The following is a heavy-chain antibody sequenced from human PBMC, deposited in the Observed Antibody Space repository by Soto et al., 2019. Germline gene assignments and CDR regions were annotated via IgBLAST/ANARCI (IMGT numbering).Heavy chain of an antibody. CDR3: VGGQYYFDY. CDR1: GFPFSSYG. D-gene: IGHD2-15*01. V-gene: IGHV3-30*03. Sequence: QVQLVESGGGVVQPGRSLRLSCAASGFPFSSYGTHWVREAPDKGLEWVAVISYDGSNKYYADSVKGRFTISRDNSASTLYLQMNSLRPEDTALYYCVGGQYYFDYRGQGTLVTVSP. J-gene: IGHJ4*02. CDR2: ISYDGSNK.